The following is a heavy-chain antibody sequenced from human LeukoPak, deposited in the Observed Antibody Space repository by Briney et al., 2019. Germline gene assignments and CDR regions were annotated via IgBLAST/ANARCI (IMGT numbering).Heavy chain of an antibody. J-gene: IGHJ1*01. Sequence: GGSLRLSCAASGFTSSSYSMNWVRQAPGKGLEWVSSISSSSSYIYYADSVKGRFTISRDNAKNSLYLQMNSLRAEDTAVYYCARANYDFWSGYYRYFQHWGQGTLVTVSS. CDR3: ARANYDFWSGYYRYFQH. V-gene: IGHV3-21*01. CDR1: GFTSSSYS. D-gene: IGHD3-3*01. CDR2: ISSSSSYI.